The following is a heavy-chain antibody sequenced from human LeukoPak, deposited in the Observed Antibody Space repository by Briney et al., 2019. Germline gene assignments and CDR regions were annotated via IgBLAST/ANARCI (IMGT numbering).Heavy chain of an antibody. CDR1: GFNFSSYW. V-gene: IGHV3-74*01. CDR3: AELGITMIGGV. J-gene: IGHJ6*04. Sequence: GGSLRLSCAASGFNFSSYWMHWVRQAPGKGLVWVSRINSDGSTTSYADSVKGRFTISRDNAKNTLYLQMNSLRAEDTAVYYCAELGITMIGGVWGKGTTVTIPS. D-gene: IGHD3-10*02. CDR2: INSDGSTT.